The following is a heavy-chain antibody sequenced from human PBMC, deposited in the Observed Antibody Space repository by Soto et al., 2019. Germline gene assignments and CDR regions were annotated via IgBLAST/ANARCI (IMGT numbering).Heavy chain of an antibody. CDR3: ARESWNEPSYYYYYGMDV. D-gene: IGHD1-1*01. CDR2: IIPIFGTA. CDR1: GGTFSSYA. Sequence: QVQLVQSGAEVKKPGSSVKVSCKASGGTFSSYAISWVRQAPGQGPEWMGGIIPIFGTANYAQKFQGRVTITADESTSTAYMELSSLRSEDTAVYYCARESWNEPSYYYYYGMDVWGQGTTVTVSS. J-gene: IGHJ6*02. V-gene: IGHV1-69*01.